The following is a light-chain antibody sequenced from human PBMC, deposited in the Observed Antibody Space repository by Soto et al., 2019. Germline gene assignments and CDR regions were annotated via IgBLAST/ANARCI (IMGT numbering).Light chain of an antibody. CDR3: QQYNSYPPYT. CDR2: KAS. Sequence: DIQMTQSPSTLSASVGDRVTITCRASQSISSWLAWYQQKPGKAPKLLIYKASSLASGVPSRFSGSGSGTEFTLTISSLQPDDFATYYCQQYNSYPPYTFGQGTKLEIK. CDR1: QSISSW. V-gene: IGKV1-5*03. J-gene: IGKJ2*01.